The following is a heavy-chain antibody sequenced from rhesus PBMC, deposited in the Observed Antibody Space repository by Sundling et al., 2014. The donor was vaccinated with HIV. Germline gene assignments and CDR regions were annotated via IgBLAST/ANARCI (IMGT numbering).Heavy chain of an antibody. D-gene: IGHD3-22*01. CDR1: RGSFSGYF. V-gene: IGHV4-173*01. Sequence: QVQLQESGPGLVKSSETLSLTCAVSRGSFSGYFWGWIRQPPGKGLEWVGRISGSGENTDYNPSLKSRVTISKDTSRNQISLKVTSVTAADTAVYYCARDEGYWSDYYLDYWGQGVLVTVSS. CDR2: ISGSGENT. CDR3: ARDEGYWSDYYLDY. J-gene: IGHJ4*01.